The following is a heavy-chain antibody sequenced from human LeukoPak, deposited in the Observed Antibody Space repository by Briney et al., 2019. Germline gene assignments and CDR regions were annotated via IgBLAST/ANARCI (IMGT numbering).Heavy chain of an antibody. Sequence: GGSLRLSCAASGFTVSSNHMSWVRQAPGKGLEWVSVIYSGGSTYYADSVKGRFTISRDNSKNTLYLQMNSLRAEDTAVYYCARDSSYGSGSLDYWGQGTLVTVSS. V-gene: IGHV3-53*01. D-gene: IGHD3-10*01. CDR3: ARDSSYGSGSLDY. CDR2: IYSGGST. CDR1: GFTVSSNH. J-gene: IGHJ4*02.